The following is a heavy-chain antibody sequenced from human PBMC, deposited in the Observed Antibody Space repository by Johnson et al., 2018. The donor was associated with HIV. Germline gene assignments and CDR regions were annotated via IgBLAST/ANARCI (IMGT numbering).Heavy chain of an antibody. D-gene: IGHD6-19*01. V-gene: IGHV3-9*01. J-gene: IGHJ3*02. Sequence: VQLVESGGGVVQPGRSLRLSCAASGFTFDDYAMHWVRQAPGKGLEWVSGISWNSGSIGYADSVKGRFTISRDNAKNSLYLQMNSLRAEDTALYYCAKDRLAVASPGEAFEIWGQGTMVTVSS. CDR2: ISWNSGSI. CDR1: GFTFDDYA. CDR3: AKDRLAVASPGEAFEI.